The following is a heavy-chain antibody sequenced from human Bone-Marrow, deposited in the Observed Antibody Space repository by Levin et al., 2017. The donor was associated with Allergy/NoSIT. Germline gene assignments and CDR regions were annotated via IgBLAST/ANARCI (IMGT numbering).Heavy chain of an antibody. CDR2: IYSGGST. CDR3: AQRTSRGSYDGMDV. D-gene: IGHD3-10*01. Sequence: GGSLRLSCAASGFTVSSNYMSWVRQAPGKGLEWVSVIYSGGSTYYADSVKGRFTISRDNSKNTLYLQMNSLRAEDTAVYYCAQRTSRGSYDGMDVWGQGTTVTVSS. CDR1: GFTVSSNY. J-gene: IGHJ6*02. V-gene: IGHV3-53*01.